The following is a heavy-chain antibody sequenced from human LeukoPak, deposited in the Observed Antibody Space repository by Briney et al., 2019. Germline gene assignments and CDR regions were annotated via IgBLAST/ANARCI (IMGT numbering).Heavy chain of an antibody. CDR1: GYRFTNYW. CDR2: IYPDDSDT. V-gene: IGHV5-51*01. Sequence: GESLKISCKGSGYRFTNYWIAWARQMPGKGLEWIGSIYPDDSDTRYSPSFQGQVTISADKSTSTAYLQWSSLKASDTAMYYCARQRARYTGTFYYCYYMDVWGTGTTVTISS. D-gene: IGHD6-13*01. J-gene: IGHJ6*03. CDR3: ARQRARYTGTFYYCYYMDV.